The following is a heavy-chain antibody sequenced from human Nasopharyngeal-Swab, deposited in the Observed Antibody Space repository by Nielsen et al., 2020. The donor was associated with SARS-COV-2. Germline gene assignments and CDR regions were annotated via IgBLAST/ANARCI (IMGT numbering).Heavy chain of an antibody. D-gene: IGHD5-18*01. CDR2: ISGSGGST. J-gene: IGHJ4*02. V-gene: IGHV3-23*01. CDR1: GFTFSSYA. CDR3: ARAETGYSYGYPFDY. Sequence: GESLKISCAASGFTFSSYAISWVRQAPGKGLEWVSAISGSGGSTYYADSVKGRFTISRDNSKNTLYLQMNSLRAEDTAVYYCARAETGYSYGYPFDYWGQGTLVTVSS.